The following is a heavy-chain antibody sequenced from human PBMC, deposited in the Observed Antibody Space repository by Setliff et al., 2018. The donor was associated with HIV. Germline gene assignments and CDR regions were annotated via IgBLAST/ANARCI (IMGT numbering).Heavy chain of an antibody. D-gene: IGHD3-10*01. CDR1: GDPISNHY. Sequence: SETLSLTCNVSGDPISNHYWNWIRQPPGKGLEWIATIYNSGNSVSNPSLKSRVTISIDTSKNHFSLTLNSVTAADSAVYYCARVEAKVRGATYGMDVWGQGTTVTVSS. J-gene: IGHJ6*02. CDR3: ARVEAKVRGATYGMDV. V-gene: IGHV4-59*11. CDR2: IYNSGNS.